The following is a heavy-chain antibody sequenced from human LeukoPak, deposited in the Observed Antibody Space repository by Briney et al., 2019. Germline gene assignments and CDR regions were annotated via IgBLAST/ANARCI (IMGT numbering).Heavy chain of an antibody. CDR1: GGSISSYY. CDR2: IYYSGST. J-gene: IGHJ3*02. CDR3: ARDFYGSGSYAAFDI. Sequence: SETLSLTCTVSGGSISSYYWSWIRQPPGKGLEWIGYIYYSGSTNYNPSLKSRVTISVDTSKNQFSLKLSSVTAADTAVYYCARDFYGSGSYAAFDIWGRETMVTVSS. D-gene: IGHD3-10*01. V-gene: IGHV4-59*01.